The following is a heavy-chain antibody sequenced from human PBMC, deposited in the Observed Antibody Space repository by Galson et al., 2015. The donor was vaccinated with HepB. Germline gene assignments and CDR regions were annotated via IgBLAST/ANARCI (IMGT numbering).Heavy chain of an antibody. CDR3: ARADWTMVDPYYFDV. D-gene: IGHD4/OR15-4a*01. CDR2: IFPDDSDT. Sequence: QSGAEVKKPGESLKISCKGSGYWFSRYWIGWVRQMPGKGLEWMGIIFPDDSDTRYSPSFQGQVTISAETSISTAYLQWSSLKASDTAVYYCARADWTMVDPYYFDVWGQGTTVTVSS. V-gene: IGHV5-51*01. CDR1: GYWFSRYW. J-gene: IGHJ6*02.